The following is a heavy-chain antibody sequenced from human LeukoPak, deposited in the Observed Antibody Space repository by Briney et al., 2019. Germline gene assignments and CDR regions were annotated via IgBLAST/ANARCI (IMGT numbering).Heavy chain of an antibody. CDR1: GGSFSGYY. J-gene: IGHJ4*02. Sequence: SETLSLTCAVYGGSFSGYYWSWIRQPPGKGLEWIGEINHSGSINYNPSLKSRVTISVDTSKNQSSLKLSSVTAADTAVYYCARGLSVLNAPTLGYCTNGVCYVVYYFDYWGQGTLVTVSS. CDR3: ARGLSVLNAPTLGYCTNGVCYVVYYFDY. CDR2: INHSGSI. V-gene: IGHV4-34*01. D-gene: IGHD2-8*01.